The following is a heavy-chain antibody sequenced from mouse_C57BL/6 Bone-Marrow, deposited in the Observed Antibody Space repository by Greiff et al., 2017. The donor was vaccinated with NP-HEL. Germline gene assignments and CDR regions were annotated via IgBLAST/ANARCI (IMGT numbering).Heavy chain of an antibody. J-gene: IGHJ3*01. CDR2: IYPRSGNT. CDR1: GYTFTSYG. Sequence: VQVVESGAELARPGASVKLSCKASGYTFTSYGISWVKQRTGQGLEWIGEIYPRSGNTYYNEKFKGKATLTADKSSSTAYMELRSLTSEDSAVYFCARWGIAWFAYWGEGTLVTVSA. V-gene: IGHV1-81*01. CDR3: ARWGIAWFAY.